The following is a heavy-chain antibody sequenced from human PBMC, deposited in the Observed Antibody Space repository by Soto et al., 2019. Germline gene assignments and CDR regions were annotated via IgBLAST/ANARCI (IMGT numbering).Heavy chain of an antibody. Sequence: EVQLLESGGGLVQPGGSLRLSCEAFEFTFSSHAMSWVRQAPGKGLECVSVISGSGGTTDYAESVKGRFTISRDNSMNRLYLQMNSLTAEDTAIYYCANGRADDSSGYYSTLDYWVQGTLVTVSS. CDR2: ISGSGGTT. D-gene: IGHD3-22*01. J-gene: IGHJ4*02. CDR3: ANGRADDSSGYYSTLDY. V-gene: IGHV3-23*01. CDR1: EFTFSSHA.